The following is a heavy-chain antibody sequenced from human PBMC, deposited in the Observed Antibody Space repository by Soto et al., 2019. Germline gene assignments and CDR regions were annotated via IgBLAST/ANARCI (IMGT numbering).Heavy chain of an antibody. Sequence: GGSLRLSCAASGFTLSRHTMNWVRQAPGKGLEWVSFIGSRTSDIYYADSVKGRFTISRDNAKNSLYLDLTRLRAEDTAVYFCVRDYYDTRGYPNTFDMWGQGTMVTVSS. D-gene: IGHD3-16*01. CDR3: VRDYYDTRGYPNTFDM. J-gene: IGHJ3*02. V-gene: IGHV3-21*01. CDR1: GFTLSRHT. CDR2: IGSRTSDI.